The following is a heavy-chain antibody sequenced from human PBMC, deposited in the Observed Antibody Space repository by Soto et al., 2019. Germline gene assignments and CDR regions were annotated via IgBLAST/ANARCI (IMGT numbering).Heavy chain of an antibody. CDR1: GGSISSSNW. CDR3: ARVQVAGTGTPFDY. Sequence: SETLSLTSAVAGGSISSSNWWSWVRQPPGKGLEWIGEIYHSGSTNYNPSLKSRVTISVDKSKNQFSLKLSSVTAADTAVYYCARVQVAGTGTPFDYWGQGTLVTVSS. V-gene: IGHV4-4*02. D-gene: IGHD6-19*01. CDR2: IYHSGST. J-gene: IGHJ4*02.